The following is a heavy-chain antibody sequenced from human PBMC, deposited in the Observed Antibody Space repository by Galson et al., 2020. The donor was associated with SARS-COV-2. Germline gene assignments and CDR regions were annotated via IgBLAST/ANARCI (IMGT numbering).Heavy chain of an antibody. J-gene: IGHJ4*02. CDR2: IDWDDHK. CDR3: VRMVGGYDSGWSFDY. D-gene: IGHD6-19*01. Sequence: SGPTLVKPTQTLTLTCTFSGFSLSSSGMYVSWIRQPPGKALEWLARIDWDDHKYYNTSLKTRLTISKDTSKNQVVLTMTNMDPVDTATYYCVRMVGGYDSGWSFDYWGQGTLVTVSS. V-gene: IGHV2-70*11. CDR1: GFSLSSSGMY.